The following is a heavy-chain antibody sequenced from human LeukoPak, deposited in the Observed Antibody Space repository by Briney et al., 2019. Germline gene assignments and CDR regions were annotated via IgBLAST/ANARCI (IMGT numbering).Heavy chain of an antibody. Sequence: PSETLSLTCTVSGGSISSYYWSWIRQPAGKGLEWIGRIYTSGSTNYNPSLKSRATMSVDTSKNQFSLKLSSVTAADTAVYYCARGPLIKFLTGYHYYFDYWGQGTLVTVSS. D-gene: IGHD3-9*01. V-gene: IGHV4-4*07. CDR1: GGSISSYY. CDR3: ARGPLIKFLTGYHYYFDY. J-gene: IGHJ4*02. CDR2: IYTSGST.